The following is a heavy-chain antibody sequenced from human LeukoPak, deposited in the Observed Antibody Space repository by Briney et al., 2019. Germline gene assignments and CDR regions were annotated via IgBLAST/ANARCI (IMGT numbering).Heavy chain of an antibody. CDR2: IYYSGST. V-gene: IGHV4-31*03. D-gene: IGHD1-26*01. J-gene: IGHJ6*02. Sequence: PSETLSLTCTVSGGSISSGGYYWSWIRQHPGKGLEWIGYIYYSGSTYYNPSLKSRVTISVDTSKNQFSLKLSSVTAADTAVYYCAGDLWDPYYYYYGMDVWGQGTTVTVSS. CDR1: GGSISSGGYY. CDR3: AGDLWDPYYYYYGMDV.